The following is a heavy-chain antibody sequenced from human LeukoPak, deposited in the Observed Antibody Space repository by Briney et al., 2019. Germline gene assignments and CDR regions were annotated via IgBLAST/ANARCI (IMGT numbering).Heavy chain of an antibody. CDR1: GFTFSSYG. CDR2: ISYDGSNK. Sequence: GGSLRLSCAASGFTFSSYGMHWVRQAPGKGLEWAAVISYDGSNKYYADSVKGRFTISRDNSKNTLYLQMNSLRAEDTAVYYCAKDWMYYYGSGSYSFLFDYWGQGTLVTVSS. J-gene: IGHJ4*02. CDR3: AKDWMYYYGSGSYSFLFDY. D-gene: IGHD3-10*01. V-gene: IGHV3-30*18.